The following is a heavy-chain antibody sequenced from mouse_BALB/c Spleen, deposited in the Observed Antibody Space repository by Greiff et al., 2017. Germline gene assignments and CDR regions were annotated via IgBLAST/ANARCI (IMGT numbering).Heavy chain of an antibody. Sequence: EVQGVESGGDLVKPGGSLKLSCAASGFTFSSYGMSWVRQTPDKRLEWVATISSGGSYTYYPDSVKGRFTISRDNAKNTLYLQMSSLKSEDTAMYYCASHYYGSSYSSWFAYWGQGTLVTVSA. J-gene: IGHJ3*01. CDR2: ISSGGSYT. CDR3: ASHYYGSSYSSWFAY. CDR1: GFTFSSYG. D-gene: IGHD1-1*01. V-gene: IGHV5-6*01.